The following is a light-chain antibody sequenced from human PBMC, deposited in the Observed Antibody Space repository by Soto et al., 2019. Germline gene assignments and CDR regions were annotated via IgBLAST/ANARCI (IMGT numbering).Light chain of an antibody. CDR1: QSISTW. CDR3: QQYNDYIT. V-gene: IGKV1-5*01. J-gene: IGKJ5*01. CDR2: AAS. Sequence: DTRMTLSPSTLSAYIGDRVTITCRASQSISTWLAWYQQKPGKAPKLLIYAASTLENGVPTRFSGTGSETEFTLTVSSLQPDDSATYYCQQYNDYITFGQGTRLEVK.